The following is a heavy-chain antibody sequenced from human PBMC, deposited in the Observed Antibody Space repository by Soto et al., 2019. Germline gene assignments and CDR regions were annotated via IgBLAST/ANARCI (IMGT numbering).Heavy chain of an antibody. D-gene: IGHD3-22*01. Sequence: QVQLVESGGGVVQPGRSLRLSCVASGFTFSSYGMHWVRQAPDKGLEWVAVISHDGSTRYYADSVKCRFTIPRDNSKITVYLQMNSMRVEDTVVYFWAKAFQESGYYYDGWYFELWGRGTLVTVSS. J-gene: IGHJ2*01. V-gene: IGHV3-30*18. CDR3: AKAFQESGYYYDGWYFEL. CDR1: GFTFSSYG. CDR2: ISHDGSTR.